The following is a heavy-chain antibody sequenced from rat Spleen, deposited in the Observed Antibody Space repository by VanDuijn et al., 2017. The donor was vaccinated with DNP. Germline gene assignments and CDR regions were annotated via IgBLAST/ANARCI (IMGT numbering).Heavy chain of an antibody. V-gene: IGHV5-29*01. D-gene: IGHD1-10*01. CDR2: ISYNGGTP. CDR1: GFTFSDYH. Sequence: EVQLVESGGALVQPGRSLKLSCAASGFTFSDYHMAWVRQAPAKGLEWVATISYNGGTPYYRDSVKGRFTISRDNAKSTLYLQMDSLRSEDTATYYCARHRTTSPYYYVMDAWGQGASVTVSS. J-gene: IGHJ4*01. CDR3: ARHRTTSPYYYVMDA.